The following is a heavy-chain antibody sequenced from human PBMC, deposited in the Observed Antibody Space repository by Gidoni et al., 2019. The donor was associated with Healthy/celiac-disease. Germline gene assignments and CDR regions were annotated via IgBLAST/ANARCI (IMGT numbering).Heavy chain of an antibody. CDR2: ISYDGSNK. J-gene: IGHJ4*02. CDR1: GFTFSSYG. Sequence: QVQLVESGGGVVQPGRSLRLSCAASGFTFSSYGMHWVRRDPGKGLEWVAVISYDGSNKYYADSVKGRFTISRDNSKNTLYLQMNSLRAEDTAVYYCAKGLLNGDYFDYWGQGTLVTVSS. D-gene: IGHD4-17*01. CDR3: AKGLLNGDYFDY. V-gene: IGHV3-30*18.